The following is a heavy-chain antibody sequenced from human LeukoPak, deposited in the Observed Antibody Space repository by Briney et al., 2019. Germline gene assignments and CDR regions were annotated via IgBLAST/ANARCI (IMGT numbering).Heavy chain of an antibody. CDR3: ARRGGFGVTYDS. V-gene: IGHV4-39*01. D-gene: IGHD3-10*01. CDR2: IYYSGFT. J-gene: IGHJ4*02. Sequence: PSETLSLTCSVSGNSISNSAYYWGWIRQPPGKELEWIGTIYYSGFTHCNPSLRSRVAISVDTSKNQFSLNLSSLTAADTAVYYCARRGGFGVTYDSWGQGTLVTVSS. CDR1: GNSISNSAYY.